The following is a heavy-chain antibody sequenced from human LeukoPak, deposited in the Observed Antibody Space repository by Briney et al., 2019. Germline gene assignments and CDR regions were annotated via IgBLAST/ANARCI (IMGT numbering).Heavy chain of an antibody. J-gene: IGHJ3*02. CDR2: IYYSGST. V-gene: IGHV4-30-4*08. Sequence: SETLSLTCAVYGGSFSGYYWSWIRQPPGKGLEWIGYIYYSGSTYYNPSLKSRVTISVDTSKNQFSLKLSSVTAADTAVYYCARDTPGDAFDIWGQGTMVTVSS. CDR3: ARDTPGDAFDI. D-gene: IGHD2-15*01. CDR1: GGSFSGYY.